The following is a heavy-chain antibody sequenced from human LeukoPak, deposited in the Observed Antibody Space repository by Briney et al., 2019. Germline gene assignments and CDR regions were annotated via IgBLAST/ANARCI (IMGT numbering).Heavy chain of an antibody. Sequence: ASVKVSCKASGGTFSSYAISWVRQAPGQGLEWMGRISAYNGNTNYAQKLQGRVTMTTDTSTSTAYMELRSLRSDDTAIYYCARDQDYYGSGSYGPDHWGQGTQVTVSS. V-gene: IGHV1-18*01. CDR3: ARDQDYYGSGSYGPDH. D-gene: IGHD3-10*01. CDR1: GGTFSSYA. CDR2: ISAYNGNT. J-gene: IGHJ4*02.